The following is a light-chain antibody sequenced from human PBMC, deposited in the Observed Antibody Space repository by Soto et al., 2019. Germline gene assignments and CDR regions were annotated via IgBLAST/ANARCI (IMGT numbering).Light chain of an antibody. V-gene: IGLV2-14*03. CDR1: SRDVGAYDY. CDR3: CSYADGSIYF. J-gene: IGLJ1*01. Sequence: QSVLTQPASVSGSPGQSITISCTGTSRDVGAYDYVSWYLQYPDKAPQLLIYYVDHRPSGVSSRFSGSKSGNTASLTISGLQAEDEGDYYCCSYADGSIYFXGTGTNFTVL. CDR2: YVD.